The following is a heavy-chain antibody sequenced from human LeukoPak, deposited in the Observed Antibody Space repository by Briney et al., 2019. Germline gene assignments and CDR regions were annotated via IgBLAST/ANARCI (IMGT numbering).Heavy chain of an antibody. J-gene: IGHJ5*02. CDR3: ARDRGGGKYYDYGGNLGVGWFDP. CDR1: GGSISSGGYS. V-gene: IGHV4-30-2*01. D-gene: IGHD4-23*01. Sequence: SQTLSLTCAVSGGSISSGGYSWSWIRQPPGKGLEWIGYIYHSGSTYYNPSHKSRVTISVDRSKNQFSLKLSSVTAADTAVYYCARDRGGGKYYDYGGNLGVGWFDPWGQGTLVTVSS. CDR2: IYHSGST.